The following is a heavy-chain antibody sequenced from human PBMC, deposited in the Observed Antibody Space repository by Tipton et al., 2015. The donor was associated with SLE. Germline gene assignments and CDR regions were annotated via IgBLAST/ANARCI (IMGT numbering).Heavy chain of an antibody. CDR2: INHSGST. D-gene: IGHD6-13*01. CDR3: ARGLLTAAAGTGNYFDY. Sequence: LVQPSETLSLTCAVYGGSFSGYYWTWIRRPPGKGLEWIGEINHSGSTSYNPSLKSRVAISVDTSKKQFSLKLNSVTAADTAVYYCARGLLTAAAGTGNYFDYWGQGKVVTVSS. V-gene: IGHV4-34*01. J-gene: IGHJ4*02. CDR1: GGSFSGYY.